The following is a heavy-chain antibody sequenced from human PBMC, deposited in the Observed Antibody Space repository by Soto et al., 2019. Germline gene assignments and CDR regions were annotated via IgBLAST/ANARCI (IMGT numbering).Heavy chain of an antibody. V-gene: IGHV4-59*08. D-gene: IGHD3-9*01. CDR2: IYYSGIT. J-gene: IGHJ5*01. CDR3: ASMGYYYISTGYSRGGWFDF. Sequence: SETLSLTCAVSGGSISSYYWSWIRQPPGKGLEWIGYIYYSGITNYNPSLKSRATISVDTSKSQFSLKLNSVTAADTAVYYCASMGYYYISTGYSRGGWFDFWGQGTLVTGSS. CDR1: GGSISSYY.